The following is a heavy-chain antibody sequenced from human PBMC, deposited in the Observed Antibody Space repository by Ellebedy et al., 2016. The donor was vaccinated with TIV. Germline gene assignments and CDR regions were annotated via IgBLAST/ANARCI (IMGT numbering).Heavy chain of an antibody. D-gene: IGHD3-16*01. V-gene: IGHV3-7*04. CDR2: INEDGSEV. J-gene: IGHJ4*02. CDR3: ARERKGYWGSFDF. Sequence: GGSLRLSCEGSGFTFYTFWMSWVRQAPGGGLEWVANINEDGSEVHYVDSVKGRFSISRDDAAVHLEMTSLRVEDTAVYYCARERKGYWGSFDFWGQGTLVTVSS. CDR1: GFTFYTFW.